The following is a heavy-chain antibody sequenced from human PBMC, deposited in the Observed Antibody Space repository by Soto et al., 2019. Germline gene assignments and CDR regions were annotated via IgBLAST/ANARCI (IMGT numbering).Heavy chain of an antibody. CDR1: GDSVTSDY. D-gene: IGHD3-22*01. V-gene: IGHV4-59*02. CDR3: TRGKWFPRGYGMDV. CDR2: IYLGGSA. Sequence: QVQLQESGPGLVKPSETLSLTCTVSGDSVTSDYWSWIRQPPGKRLEYIGFIYLGGSANYNPSLESRATISPDKSKTPLSLRLTSVTAADTAVYYCTRGKWFPRGYGMDVWGRGTTVTVS. J-gene: IGHJ6*02.